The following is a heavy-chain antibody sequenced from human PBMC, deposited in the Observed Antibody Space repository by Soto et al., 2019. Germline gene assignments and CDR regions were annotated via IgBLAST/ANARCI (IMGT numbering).Heavy chain of an antibody. CDR3: ATEGSGWTYWYFDL. D-gene: IGHD6-19*01. Sequence: LRLSCAASGFTFSSYAMSWVRQAPGKGLEWVSAISGSGGSTYYADSVKGRFTISRDNSKNTLYLQMNSMRAEDTAVYYCATEGSGWTYWYFDLWGRGTLVTAPQ. V-gene: IGHV3-23*01. J-gene: IGHJ2*01. CDR1: GFTFSSYA. CDR2: ISGSGGST.